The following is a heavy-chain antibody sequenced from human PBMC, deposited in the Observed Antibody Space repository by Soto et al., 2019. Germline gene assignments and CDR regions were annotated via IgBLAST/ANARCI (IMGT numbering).Heavy chain of an antibody. D-gene: IGHD3-10*01. J-gene: IGHJ5*02. V-gene: IGHV3-33*01. Sequence: QVQLVESGGGVVQPGRSLRLSCAASGFTFSSYGMHWVRQAPGKGLEWVAVIWYDGSNKYYADSVKGRFTISRDNSKNTLYLQMNSLRAEDTAVYYCARDPGSGIGWFDPWGQGTLVTVSS. CDR2: IWYDGSNK. CDR1: GFTFSSYG. CDR3: ARDPGSGIGWFDP.